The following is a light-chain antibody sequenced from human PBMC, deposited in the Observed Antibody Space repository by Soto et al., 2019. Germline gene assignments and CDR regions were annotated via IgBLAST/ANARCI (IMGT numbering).Light chain of an antibody. CDR2: WAS. V-gene: IGKV4-1*01. CDR1: QSVLYSSNNKNY. Sequence: IVMTQSPDSLAVSLGERATINCKSSQSVLYSSNNKNYLAWYQQKPGQPPKLLMYWASTRESGVPDRFSGSGSGTDFTLTISSLQAEDVAVYYCQQYYSTPPTFGQGTKVDIK. CDR3: QQYYSTPPT. J-gene: IGKJ1*01.